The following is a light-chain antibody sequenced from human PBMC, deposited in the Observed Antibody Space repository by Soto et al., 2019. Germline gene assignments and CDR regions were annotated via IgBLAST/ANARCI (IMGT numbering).Light chain of an antibody. V-gene: IGKV1-39*01. Sequence: DIQMTQSPSSLSASVGDRVTITCRASQSISGYLNWYQQKPGKAPKVLISGASTLHNGVPSRSSGRGSGTDFTLTISSLQPEDVATYYCQQSLSTLLTFGGGTKVEIK. J-gene: IGKJ4*01. CDR3: QQSLSTLLT. CDR2: GAS. CDR1: QSISGY.